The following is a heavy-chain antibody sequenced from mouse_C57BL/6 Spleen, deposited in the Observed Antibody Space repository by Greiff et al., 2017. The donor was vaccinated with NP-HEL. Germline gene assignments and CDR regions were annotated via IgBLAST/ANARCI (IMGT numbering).Heavy chain of an antibody. D-gene: IGHD4-1*01. V-gene: IGHV3-6*01. J-gene: IGHJ4*01. CDR2: ISYDGSN. CDR3: AREDWDGYYYAMDY. Sequence: QSGPGLVKPSQSLSLTCSVTGYSITSGYYWNWIRQFPGNKLEWMGYISYDGSNNYNPSLKNRISITRDTSKNQFFLKLNSVTTEDTATYYCAREDWDGYYYAMDYWGQGTSVTVSS. CDR1: GYSITSGYY.